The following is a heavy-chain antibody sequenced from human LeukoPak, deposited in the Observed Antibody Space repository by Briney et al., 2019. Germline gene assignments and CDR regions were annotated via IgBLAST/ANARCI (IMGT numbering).Heavy chain of an antibody. CDR1: GFTFSSYG. D-gene: IGHD3-22*01. CDR2: IWYDGSNK. Sequence: PGGSLRLSCAASGFTFSSYGMHWVRQAPGKGLEWVAVIWYDGSNKYYADSVKGRFTISRDNSKNTLYLQMNSLRAEDTAVYYCARGPSYYYDSSGHIINWGQGTLVTVSS. CDR3: ARGPSYYYDSSGHIIN. V-gene: IGHV3-33*01. J-gene: IGHJ4*02.